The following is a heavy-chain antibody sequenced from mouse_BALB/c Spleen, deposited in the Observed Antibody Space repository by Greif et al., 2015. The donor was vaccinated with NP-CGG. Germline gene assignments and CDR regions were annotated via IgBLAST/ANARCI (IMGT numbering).Heavy chain of an antibody. CDR1: GYTFTSYW. V-gene: IGHV1-69*02. Sequence: VQLVEPGAELVKPGASVKLSCKASGYTFTSYWMHWVKQRPGQGLEWIGEIDPSDSYTNYNQKFKGKATLTVDKSSSTAYMQLSSLTSEDSAVYYCATYGNYVKAWFAYWGQGTLVTVSA. CDR3: ATYGNYVKAWFAY. D-gene: IGHD2-1*01. J-gene: IGHJ3*01. CDR2: IDPSDSYT.